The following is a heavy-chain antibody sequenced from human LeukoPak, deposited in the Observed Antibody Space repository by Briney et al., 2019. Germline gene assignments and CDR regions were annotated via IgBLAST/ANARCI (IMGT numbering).Heavy chain of an antibody. CDR2: INHSGST. D-gene: IGHD3-16*02. CDR3: ARVSRGSYRQWDY. CDR1: GGSFSGYY. J-gene: IGHJ4*02. V-gene: IGHV4-34*01. Sequence: PSETLSLTCAVYGGSFSGYYWSWIRQPPGKGLEWIGEINHSGSTNYNPSLKSRVTISVDTSKNQFSLQLSSVTAADTAVYYCARVSRGSYRQWDYWGQGTLVTVSS.